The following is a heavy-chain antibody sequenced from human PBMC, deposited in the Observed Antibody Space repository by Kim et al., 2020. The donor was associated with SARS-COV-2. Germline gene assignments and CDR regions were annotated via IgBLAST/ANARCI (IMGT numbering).Heavy chain of an antibody. J-gene: IGHJ4*02. D-gene: IGHD3-10*01. CDR2: INPSGGST. CDR1: GYTFTSYY. Sequence: ASVKVSCKASGYTFTSYYMHWVRQAPGQGLEWMGIINPSGGSTSYAQKFQGRVTMTRDTSTSTVYMELSSLRSEDMAVYYCARAMVRGVIVYYFDYWGQGTLVTVSS. V-gene: IGHV1-46*01. CDR3: ARAMVRGVIVYYFDY.